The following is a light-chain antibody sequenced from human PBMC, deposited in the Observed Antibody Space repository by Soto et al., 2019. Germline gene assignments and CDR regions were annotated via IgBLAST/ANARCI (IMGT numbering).Light chain of an antibody. J-gene: IGLJ2*01. V-gene: IGLV1-40*01. CDR2: GDS. Sequence: QSVLTQPPSVSRAPGQRVTVSCTGSSSNFGAGYDVHWYQQLPGTAPKLLIYGDSNRPSGVPDRFSGSKSGTSASLAITGLQAEDEADYYCQSYDSSPSAVVFGGGTKLTVL. CDR1: SSNFGAGYD. CDR3: QSYDSSPSAVV.